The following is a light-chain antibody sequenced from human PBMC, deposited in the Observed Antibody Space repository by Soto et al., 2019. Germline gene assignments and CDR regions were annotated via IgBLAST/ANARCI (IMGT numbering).Light chain of an antibody. CDR1: SSNIGSNT. CDR3: AAWDGSLQTWV. J-gene: IGLJ3*02. V-gene: IGLV1-44*01. CDR2: THN. Sequence: QPVLTQPPSASGTPGQRVTISCSGSSSNIGSNTVNWYQQLPGTAPKLLIYTHNQRPSGVPDRFSDSKSGTSASLAISGLQPEDEADYYCAAWDGSLQTWVFGGGTKLTVL.